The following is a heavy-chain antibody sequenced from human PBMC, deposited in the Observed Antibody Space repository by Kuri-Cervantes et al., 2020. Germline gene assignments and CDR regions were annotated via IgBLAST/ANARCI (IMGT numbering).Heavy chain of an antibody. CDR2: IYYSGST. Sequence: SETLSLTCTVSGASISSIYWSWIRQPPGKGLEWIGYIYYSGSTNYNPSLKSRVTMSVDTSKNQFSLKLSSVTAADTAVYYCARGLRWLQPGNWYFDLWGRGTLVTVSS. J-gene: IGHJ2*01. CDR1: GASISSIY. V-gene: IGHV4-59*08. D-gene: IGHD5-24*01. CDR3: ARGLRWLQPGNWYFDL.